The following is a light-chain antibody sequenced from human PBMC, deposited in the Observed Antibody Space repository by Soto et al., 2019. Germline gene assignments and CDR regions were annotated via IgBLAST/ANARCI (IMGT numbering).Light chain of an antibody. CDR3: KHYKNCPQT. CDR2: GAS. CDR1: QSVTSK. Sequence: EIVMTQSPATLSVSPGERATLSCRASQSVTSKLVWYQQKPGQAPRLLIYGASTRATGIPARFSGSGSGTASTLPINRLQSEDFAVYYCKHYKNCPQTSGQGPKVKIK. V-gene: IGKV3-15*01. J-gene: IGKJ1*01.